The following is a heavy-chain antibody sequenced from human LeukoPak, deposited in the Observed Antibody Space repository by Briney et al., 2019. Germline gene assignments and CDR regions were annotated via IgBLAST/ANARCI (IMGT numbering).Heavy chain of an antibody. CDR1: GFTFSSYG. J-gene: IGHJ4*02. CDR3: AKDPLEHSSSSGGWYDY. V-gene: IGHV3-30*02. Sequence: PGGSLRLSXAASGFTFSSYGMHWVRQAPGKGLEWVAFIRYDGSNKYYADSVKGRFTISRDNSKNTLYLQMNSLRAEDTAVYYCAKDPLEHSSSSGGWYDYWGQGTLVTVSS. CDR2: IRYDGSNK. D-gene: IGHD6-6*01.